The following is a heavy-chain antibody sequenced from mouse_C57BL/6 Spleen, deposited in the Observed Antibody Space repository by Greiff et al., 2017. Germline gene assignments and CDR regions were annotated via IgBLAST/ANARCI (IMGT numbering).Heavy chain of an antibody. D-gene: IGHD1-1*01. CDR3: ARDGSSLDAMDY. V-gene: IGHV1-59*01. J-gene: IGHJ4*01. CDR1: GYTFTSYW. Sequence: QVQLQQPGAELVRPGTSVKLSCKASGYTFTSYWMHWVKQRPGQGLEWIGVIDPSDSYTNYNQKFKGKATLTVDTSSSTAYMQLSSLTSEDSAVYYCARDGSSLDAMDYWGQGTSVTVSS. CDR2: IDPSDSYT.